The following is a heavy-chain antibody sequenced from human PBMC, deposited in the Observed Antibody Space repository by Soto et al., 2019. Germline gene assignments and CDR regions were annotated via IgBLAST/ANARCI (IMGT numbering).Heavy chain of an antibody. V-gene: IGHV3-23*01. CDR1: GFTFSSYA. D-gene: IGHD5-18*01. CDR3: AKDGYSYGSRVQATFDY. Sequence: GGSLRLSCAASGFTFSSYAMSWVRQAPGKGLEWVSAISGSGGSTYYADSVKGRFTISRDNSKNTLYLQMNSLRAEDTAVYYCAKDGYSYGSRVQATFDYWGQGTLVTVSS. J-gene: IGHJ4*02. CDR2: ISGSGGST.